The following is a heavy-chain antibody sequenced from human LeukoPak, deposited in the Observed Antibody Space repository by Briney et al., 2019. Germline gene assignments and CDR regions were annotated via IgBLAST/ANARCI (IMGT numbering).Heavy chain of an antibody. CDR3: ARVGYSGYDSRPVFNY. D-gene: IGHD5-12*01. CDR2: INTGNGNT. CDR1: GYTFTNYA. J-gene: IGHJ4*02. V-gene: IGHV1-3*04. Sequence: ASVKVSCKASGYTFTNYALHWVRQAPGQRLEWMGRINTGNGNTKYSQKFQGRVTITRATSASTAYMELGSLRSEDTAVYYCARVGYSGYDSRPVFNYWGQGTLVTVSS.